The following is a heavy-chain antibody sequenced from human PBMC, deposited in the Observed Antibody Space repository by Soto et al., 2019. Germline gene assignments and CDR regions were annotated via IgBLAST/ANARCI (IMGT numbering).Heavy chain of an antibody. V-gene: IGHV3-33*01. CDR3: ARGLHYLFDY. Sequence: PGGSLRLSCAASGFTFSNYGMHWVRQAPGKGQEWVAVIWYDGNNKYYADSVKGRFTISRDNSNNTLYVQMTSLRAEDTAVYYCARGLHYLFDYWGQGTLVTVYS. CDR1: GFTFSNYG. D-gene: IGHD3-10*01. CDR2: IWYDGNNK. J-gene: IGHJ4*02.